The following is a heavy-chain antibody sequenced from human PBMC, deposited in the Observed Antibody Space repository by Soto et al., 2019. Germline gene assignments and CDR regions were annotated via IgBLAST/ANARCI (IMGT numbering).Heavy chain of an antibody. J-gene: IGHJ5*02. V-gene: IGHV1-3*01. CDR2: INAGNGNT. CDR1: GYTFTSYA. Sequence: ASVKVSCKASGYTFTSYAMHWVRQAPGQRLEWMGWINAGNGNTKYSQKFQGRVTITRDTSASTAYMELSSLRSEDTAVYYCARGSDIYCSSPSCYIGSWFDPWGQGTLVTVSS. CDR3: ARGSDIYCSSPSCYIGSWFDP. D-gene: IGHD2-2*02.